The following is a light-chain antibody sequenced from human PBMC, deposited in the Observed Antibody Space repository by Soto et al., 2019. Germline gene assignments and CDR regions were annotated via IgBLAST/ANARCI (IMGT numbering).Light chain of an antibody. J-gene: IGKJ1*01. CDR1: QSVSSS. V-gene: IGKV3-15*01. Sequence: EMVMTQSPATLSVSTGERATLSCRASQSVSSSLAWYQQKPGQAPRLLIYGASTRATGIPARFSGSGSGTEFTLTISSLQSEDFAVYYCQQYNNWPQTFGQGTKV. CDR3: QQYNNWPQT. CDR2: GAS.